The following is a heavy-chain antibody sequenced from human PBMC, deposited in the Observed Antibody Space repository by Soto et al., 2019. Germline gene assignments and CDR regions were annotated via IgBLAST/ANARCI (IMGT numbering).Heavy chain of an antibody. Sequence: HPGGSLRLSCAASGFTFSSHAMSWVRQAPGKGLEWVSAISGSGGSTYYADSVKGRFTISRDNSKNTLYLQMNSLRAEDTAVYYCARHDSLWFGDENWFDPWGQGTLVTVSS. D-gene: IGHD3-10*01. CDR2: ISGSGGST. CDR1: GFTFSSHA. CDR3: ARHDSLWFGDENWFDP. V-gene: IGHV3-23*01. J-gene: IGHJ5*02.